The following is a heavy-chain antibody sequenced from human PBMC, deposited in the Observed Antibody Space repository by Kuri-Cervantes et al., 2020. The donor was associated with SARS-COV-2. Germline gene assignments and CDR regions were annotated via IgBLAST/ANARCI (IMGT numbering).Heavy chain of an antibody. V-gene: IGHV4-34*01. Sequence: SETLSLTCAVYGGSFSGYYWSWIRQPPGKGLEWIGEINHSGSTNYNPSLKSRVTISVDTSKNQFSLKLSSVTAADTAVYYCASYRATRDYYYLDVWGKGTTVTVSS. CDR2: INHSGST. CDR3: ASYRATRDYYYLDV. CDR1: GGSFSGYY. J-gene: IGHJ6*03. D-gene: IGHD3-16*02.